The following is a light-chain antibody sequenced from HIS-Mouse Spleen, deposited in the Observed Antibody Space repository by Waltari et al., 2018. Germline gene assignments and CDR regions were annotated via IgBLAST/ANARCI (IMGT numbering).Light chain of an antibody. Sequence: QSALTQPPSASGSPGQSVTISCSGTGSDVGGYNYFPWYQKHPGNAPKLMIYEVSKRPSGVPDRFSGSKSGNTASLTVSGLQAEDEADYYCSSYAGSNNSLYVFGTGTKVTVL. V-gene: IGLV2-8*01. CDR2: EVS. CDR3: SSYAGSNNSLYV. J-gene: IGLJ1*01. CDR1: GSDVGGYNY.